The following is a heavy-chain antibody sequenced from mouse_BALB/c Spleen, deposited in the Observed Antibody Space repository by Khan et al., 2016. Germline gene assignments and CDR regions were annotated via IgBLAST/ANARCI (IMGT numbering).Heavy chain of an antibody. CDR2: INTNTGAP. J-gene: IGHJ4*01. CDR3: ARLYGNYALDY. V-gene: IGHV9-3*02. Sequence: QIQLVQSGPELKKPGETVKISCKASGYTFTNYGVHWVKQAPGKGLKWMGWINTNTGAPTYAEEFKGRFAFSLETSASTASLQIDNLKNEDTATYFCARLYGNYALDYWGQGTSVTVFS. CDR1: GYTFTNYG. D-gene: IGHD2-10*02.